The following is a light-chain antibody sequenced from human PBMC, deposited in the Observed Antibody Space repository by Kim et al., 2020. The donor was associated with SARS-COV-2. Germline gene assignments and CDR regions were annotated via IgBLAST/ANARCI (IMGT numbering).Light chain of an antibody. Sequence: LSPGDRASLSCRASQTVRNSYLAWYQHKPDQPPRLLIYGASTRAIGIPDRFSGSESGTDFTLTISRLEPEDFAVYYCHQYYTSEYTFGQGTTLEI. CDR2: GAS. V-gene: IGKV3-20*01. CDR1: QTVRNSY. J-gene: IGKJ2*01. CDR3: HQYYTSEYT.